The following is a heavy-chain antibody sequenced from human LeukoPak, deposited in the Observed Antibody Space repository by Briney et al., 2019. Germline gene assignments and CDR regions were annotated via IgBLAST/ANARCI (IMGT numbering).Heavy chain of an antibody. CDR2: IYPGDSDT. CDR3: ARSSDFWSGYYTSPNWFDP. J-gene: IGHJ5*02. D-gene: IGHD3-3*01. V-gene: IGHV5-51*01. CDR1: GYSFTSYW. Sequence: GASLKISCKGSGYSFTSYWIGWVRPLPGKGLEWMGIIYPGDSDTRYSPSFQGQVTISADKSISTAYLQWSSLKASDTAMYYCARSSDFWSGYYTSPNWFDPWGQGTLVTVSS.